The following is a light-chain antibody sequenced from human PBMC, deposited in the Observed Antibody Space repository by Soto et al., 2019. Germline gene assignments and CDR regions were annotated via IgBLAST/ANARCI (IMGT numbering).Light chain of an antibody. CDR1: ETISSW. J-gene: IGKJ1*01. V-gene: IGKV1-5*03. Sequence: DIQMTQSPSTLSGSVGDRVTITCRASETISSWWAWYQQKPGKAPKLLIYKASTLKSGVPSRFSGSGSGTEFPLTTRSPHPDDFATYYCQHYNSYSQALGQGTKVDIK. CDR3: QHYNSYSQA. CDR2: KAS.